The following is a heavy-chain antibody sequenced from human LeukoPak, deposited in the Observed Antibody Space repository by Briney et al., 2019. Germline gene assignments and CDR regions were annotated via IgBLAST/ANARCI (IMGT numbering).Heavy chain of an antibody. J-gene: IGHJ4*02. CDR3: ARDGYYYDSSGYYVLDY. D-gene: IGHD3-22*01. CDR2: IYSGGST. V-gene: IGHV3-53*01. Sequence: GGSLRLSCAASGFTVSSNYMSLVRQAPGKGLEWVSVIYSGGSTYYADSVKGRFTISRDNSKNTLYLQMNSLRAEDTAVYYCARDGYYYDSSGYYVLDYWGQGTLVTVSS. CDR1: GFTVSSNY.